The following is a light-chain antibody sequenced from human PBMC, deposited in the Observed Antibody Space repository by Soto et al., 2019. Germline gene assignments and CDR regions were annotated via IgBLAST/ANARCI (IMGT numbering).Light chain of an antibody. CDR3: QQYSSYPLT. V-gene: IGKV1-5*01. Sequence: DIQMTQSPSSLSVSVGDRVTITCRASETINTWLAWYQQKPGKAPKILIYDASKLERGVPSRLSGSGSGAEFTLTISSLQPDDLATYYCQQYSSYPLTFGGVTKVE. J-gene: IGKJ4*01. CDR2: DAS. CDR1: ETINTW.